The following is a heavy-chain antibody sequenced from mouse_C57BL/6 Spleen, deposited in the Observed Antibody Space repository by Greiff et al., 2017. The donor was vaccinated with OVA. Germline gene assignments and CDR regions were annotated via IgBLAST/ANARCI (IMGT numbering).Heavy chain of an antibody. CDR1: GYSITSGYY. CDR3: ARPYSNPYWYFDV. CDR2: ISYDGSN. Sequence: EVQLVESGPGLVKPSQSLSLTCSVTGYSITSGYYWNWIRQFPGNKLEWMGYISYDGSNNYNPSLKNRISITRDTSKNQFFLKLNSVTTEDTATYYCARPYSNPYWYFDVWGTGTTVTVSS. J-gene: IGHJ1*03. V-gene: IGHV3-6*01. D-gene: IGHD2-5*01.